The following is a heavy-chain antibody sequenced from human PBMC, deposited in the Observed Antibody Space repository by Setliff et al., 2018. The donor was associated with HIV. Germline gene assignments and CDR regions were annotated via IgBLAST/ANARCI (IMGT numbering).Heavy chain of an antibody. D-gene: IGHD5-18*01. V-gene: IGHV4-61*02. J-gene: IGHJ3*02. CDR2: IYTSGNT. CDR1: GGSISSGSYY. Sequence: SETLSLTCTVSGGSISSGSYYWSWIRQPAGKGLEWIGRIYTSGNTNYNPSLKSRVTISVDTSKNQFSLKLSSVTAADTAVYYCAKDRGYNYGHYAFDIWGQGTMVTVSS. CDR3: AKDRGYNYGHYAFDI.